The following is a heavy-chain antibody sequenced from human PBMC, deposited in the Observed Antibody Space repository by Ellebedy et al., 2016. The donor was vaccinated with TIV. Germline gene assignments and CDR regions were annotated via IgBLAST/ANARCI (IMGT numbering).Heavy chain of an antibody. CDR2: IKQDGSEK. Sequence: GGSLRLSCAASGFTFSSYWMSWVRQAPGKGLEWVANIKQDGSEKYYVDSVKGRFTISRVNAKTALYLQMNSLRAEDTAVYYCARERRVMSRGCPFDYWGQGTLVTVSS. CDR3: ARERRVMSRGCPFDY. CDR1: GFTFSSYW. J-gene: IGHJ4*02. D-gene: IGHD3-16*01. V-gene: IGHV3-7*01.